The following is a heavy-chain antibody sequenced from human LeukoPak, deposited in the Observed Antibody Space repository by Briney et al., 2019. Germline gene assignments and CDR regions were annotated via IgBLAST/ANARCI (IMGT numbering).Heavy chain of an antibody. CDR2: IIPILGIA. D-gene: IGHD3-22*01. J-gene: IGHJ4*02. V-gene: IGHV1-69*02. CDR3: ARTLRYRDYYDSSGYQGGLL. Sequence: ASVKVSCKASGGTFSSYTISWVRQAPGQGLEWMGRIIPILGIANYAQKFQSRVTITADKSTSTAYMELSSLRSEDTAVYYCARTLRYRDYYDSSGYQGGLLWGQGTLVTVSS. CDR1: GGTFSSYT.